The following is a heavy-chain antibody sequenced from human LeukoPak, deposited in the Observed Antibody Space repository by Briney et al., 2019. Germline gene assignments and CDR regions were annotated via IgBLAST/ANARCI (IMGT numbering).Heavy chain of an antibody. CDR3: ARDRVRGVIDY. J-gene: IGHJ4*02. CDR1: GFTFSSYA. Sequence: GGSLRLSCAASGFTFSSYAMHWVRQAPGKGLEWVAVISYDGSNKYYADSVKGRFTISRDNSKNTLYLQMNSLRAEDTAVYYCARDRVRGVIDYWGQGTLVTVSS. V-gene: IGHV3-30-3*01. CDR2: ISYDGSNK. D-gene: IGHD3-10*01.